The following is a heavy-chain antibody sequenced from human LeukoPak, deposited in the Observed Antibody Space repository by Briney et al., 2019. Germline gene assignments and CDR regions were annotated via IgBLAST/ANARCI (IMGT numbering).Heavy chain of an antibody. Sequence: GGSLRLSCAASGFTFSSYWMHWVRQAPGKGLVWVSRINSDGGSTSYADSVKGRFTISRDNAKNTLYLQMNSLRAEDTAVYYCASGGRYSSGWYGYYFDYWGQGTLVTVSS. J-gene: IGHJ4*02. CDR2: INSDGGST. D-gene: IGHD6-19*01. CDR1: GFTFSSYW. CDR3: ASGGRYSSGWYGYYFDY. V-gene: IGHV3-74*01.